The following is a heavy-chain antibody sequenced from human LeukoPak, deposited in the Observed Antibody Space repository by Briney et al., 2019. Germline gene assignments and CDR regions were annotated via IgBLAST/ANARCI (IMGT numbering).Heavy chain of an antibody. CDR1: GFTFSSYW. CDR2: INSDGSST. CDR3: AKDQEAYNWNYRFGTMSAFDI. V-gene: IGHV3-74*01. D-gene: IGHD1-7*01. Sequence: PGGSLRLSCAASGFTFSSYWMHWVRQAPGKGLVWVSRINSDGSSTSYADSVKGRFTISRDNSKNTLYLQMNSLRAEDTAVYYCAKDQEAYNWNYRFGTMSAFDIWGQGTMVTVSS. J-gene: IGHJ3*02.